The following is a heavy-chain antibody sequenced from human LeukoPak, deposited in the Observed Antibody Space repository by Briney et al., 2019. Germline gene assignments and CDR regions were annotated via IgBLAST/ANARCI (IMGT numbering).Heavy chain of an antibody. D-gene: IGHD1-26*01. CDR3: ARGGTVRNGMDV. CDR2: IYYSGST. CDR1: GGSFSGYY. J-gene: IGHJ6*02. Sequence: SETLSLTCAVYGGSFSGYYWSWIRQPPGKGLEWIGYIYYSGSTNYNPSLKSRVTISVDTSRNQFSLKLSSVTAADTAVYYCARGGTVRNGMDVWGQGTTVTVSS. V-gene: IGHV4-59*01.